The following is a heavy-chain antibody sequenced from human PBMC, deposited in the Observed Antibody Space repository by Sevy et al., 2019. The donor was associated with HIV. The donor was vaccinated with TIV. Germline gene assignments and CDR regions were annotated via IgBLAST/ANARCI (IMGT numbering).Heavy chain of an antibody. Sequence: GGSLRLSCAASGFTFSSYSMNWVRQAPGKGLEWVSSISSSSSYIYYADSVKGRFTISRVNAKNSLYLQMNSLRAEDTAVYYCARTGVVVTGYMDVWGKGTTVTVSS. V-gene: IGHV3-21*01. CDR2: ISSSSSYI. D-gene: IGHD2-21*02. CDR1: GFTFSSYS. J-gene: IGHJ6*03. CDR3: ARTGVVVTGYMDV.